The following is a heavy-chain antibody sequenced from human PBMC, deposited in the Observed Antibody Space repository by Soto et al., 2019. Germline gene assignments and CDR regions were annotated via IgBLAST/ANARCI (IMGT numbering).Heavy chain of an antibody. Sequence: QVQLVQSGAEVQRPGASVKVSCRASGYAFGDYDISWVRQAPGQGLEWMGWMNPNSANTGYAQKFQGRVSMTTDMSISTAYMELTRLRPEDTAIYDCARMETYGTLNWFDPWRHGALVTVSS. CDR3: ARMETYGTLNWFDP. J-gene: IGHJ5*02. D-gene: IGHD1-1*01. CDR2: MNPNSANT. V-gene: IGHV1-8*01. CDR1: GYAFGDYD.